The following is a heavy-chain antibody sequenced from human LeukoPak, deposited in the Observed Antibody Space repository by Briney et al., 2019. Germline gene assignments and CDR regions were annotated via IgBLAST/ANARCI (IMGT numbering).Heavy chain of an antibody. CDR1: GFIFSGYG. CDR2: IRYDGSNE. V-gene: IGHV3-30*02. D-gene: IGHD3-3*01. J-gene: IGHJ3*02. Sequence: PGGSLRLSCAASGFIFSGYGMHWVRQAPGKGLEWVAFIRYDGSNEYYADSVKGRFTISRDNSKNTLYLQMNSLRAEDTAVYYCAKDREEWLLTDAFDIWGQGTMVTVSS. CDR3: AKDREEWLLTDAFDI.